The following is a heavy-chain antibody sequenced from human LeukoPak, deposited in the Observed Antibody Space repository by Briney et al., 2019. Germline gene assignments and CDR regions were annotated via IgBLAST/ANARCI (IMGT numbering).Heavy chain of an antibody. CDR3: ARGSGTYDF. V-gene: IGHV3-48*01. D-gene: IGHD1-26*01. CDR2: ISTSTSTI. CDR1: GFIFSAYA. J-gene: IGHJ4*02. Sequence: GGSLRLSCAASGFIFSAYAMNWVRQAPGKGLEWVSYISTSTSTIYYADSVKGRFTISRDNAKNSLYLRMNSLRVEDTAVYYCARGSGTYDFWGQGTLVTASS.